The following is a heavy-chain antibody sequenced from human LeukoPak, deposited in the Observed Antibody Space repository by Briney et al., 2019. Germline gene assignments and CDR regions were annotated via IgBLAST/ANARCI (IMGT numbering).Heavy chain of an antibody. Sequence: PSETLSLTCTVSSGSISSSTYYWGWIRQPPGKGLEWIGSIYYSGSTYYNPSLKSRVTISVDTSKNQFSLKLSSVTAADTAVYYCARRTPFNGSGNYEYYFDYWGQGTLVTVSS. CDR2: IYYSGST. CDR1: SGSISSSTYY. CDR3: ARRTPFNGSGNYEYYFDY. J-gene: IGHJ4*02. V-gene: IGHV4-39*01. D-gene: IGHD3-10*01.